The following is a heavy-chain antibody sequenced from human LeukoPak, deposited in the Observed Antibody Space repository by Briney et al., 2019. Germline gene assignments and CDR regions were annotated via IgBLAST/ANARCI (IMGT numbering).Heavy chain of an antibody. D-gene: IGHD1-26*01. CDR3: ARETYSGSYHYYFDY. V-gene: IGHV3-48*02. CDR1: GFTFSSYC. CDR2: ISSSSSTI. Sequence: GGSLTLSCAASGFTFSSYCMNWVRQAPGKGLECVSYISSSSSTIYYADSVKGRFTISRDNAKNSLYLQMNSLRDEDTAVYYCARETYSGSYHYYFDYWGQGTLVTVSS. J-gene: IGHJ4*02.